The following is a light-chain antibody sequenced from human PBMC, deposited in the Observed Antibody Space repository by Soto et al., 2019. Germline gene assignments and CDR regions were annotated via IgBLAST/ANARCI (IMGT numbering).Light chain of an antibody. CDR3: QQSFSNTRT. Sequence: DIQMTQSPSSLSASVGDIVTIACRASQSISDFLNWYQQKPGEAPKLLIYAASSLQGGVPSRFSGSGSGTDFTLTISSLQPEDFATYYCQQSFSNTRTFGQGTKVENK. J-gene: IGKJ1*01. CDR1: QSISDF. V-gene: IGKV1-39*01. CDR2: AAS.